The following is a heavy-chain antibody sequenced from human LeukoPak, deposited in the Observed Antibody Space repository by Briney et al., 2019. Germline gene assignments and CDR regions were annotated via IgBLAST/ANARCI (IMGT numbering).Heavy chain of an antibody. CDR3: ARVYYHGSVYRPIDY. CDR2: INQDGSEK. CDR1: GFTFSNYW. J-gene: IGHJ4*02. V-gene: IGHV3-7*01. D-gene: IGHD3-22*01. Sequence: PGGSLRLSCAASGFTFSNYWLSWVRQAPGKGLEWVANINQDGSEKYSVDSVKGRFTISRDNAKNSLFLQMNSLRAEDTAVYYCARVYYHGSVYRPIDYWGQGTLVTVSS.